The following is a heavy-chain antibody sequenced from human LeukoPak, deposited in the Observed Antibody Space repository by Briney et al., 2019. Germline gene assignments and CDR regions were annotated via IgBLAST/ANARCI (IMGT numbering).Heavy chain of an antibody. CDR2: ISYDGSNK. V-gene: IGHV3-30*04. J-gene: IGHJ4*02. CDR3: AGRVGVITLGIDY. CDR1: GFTFSNYA. Sequence: GGSLRLSCAASGFTFSNYAMHWVRQAPGKGLEWVAVISYDGSNKYYADSVKGRFTISRDNSRNTLYLQMNSLRAEDTAVYYCAGRVGVITLGIDYWGQGTLVTVSS. D-gene: IGHD3-16*02.